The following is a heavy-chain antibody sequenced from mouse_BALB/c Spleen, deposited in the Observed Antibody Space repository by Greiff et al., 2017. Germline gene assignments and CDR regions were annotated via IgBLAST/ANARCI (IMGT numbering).Heavy chain of an antibody. CDR1: GFAFSSYD. CDR2: ISSGGGST. CDR3: ARQGDGYDVYYFDY. Sequence: EVQLVESGGGLVKPGGSLKLSCAASGFAFSSYDMSWVRQTPEKRLEWVAYISSGGGSTYYPDTVKGRFTISRDNAKNTLYLQMSSLKSEDTAMYYCARQGDGYDVYYFDYWGQGTTLTVSA. J-gene: IGHJ2*01. V-gene: IGHV5-12-1*01. D-gene: IGHD2-2*01.